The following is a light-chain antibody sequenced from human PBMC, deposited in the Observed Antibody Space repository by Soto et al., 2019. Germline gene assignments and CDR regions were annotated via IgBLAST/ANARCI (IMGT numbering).Light chain of an antibody. Sequence: QSVLTQPASVSGSPGQSITISCTGTSSDVGNYNYVSWFQQHPGKAPKLIIFEVSYRPSVISNRFSGSKSGNTASLTISGLQAEDEAVYYCSSYTTSSTLVFGPGTKLTVL. CDR1: SSDVGNYNY. V-gene: IGLV2-14*01. CDR3: SSYTTSSTLV. J-gene: IGLJ1*01. CDR2: EVS.